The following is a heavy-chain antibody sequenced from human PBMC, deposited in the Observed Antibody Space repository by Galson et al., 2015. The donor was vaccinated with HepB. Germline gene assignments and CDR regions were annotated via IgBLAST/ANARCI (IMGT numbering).Heavy chain of an antibody. V-gene: IGHV3-30-3*01. D-gene: IGHD2-2*01. Sequence: SLRLSCAASGFTFSSYAMHWVRQAPGKGLEWVAVISYDRSNKYYADSVKGRFTISRDNSKNTLYLQMNSLRAEDTAVYYCARDLRVPAAPPGDYWGQGTLVTVSS. CDR2: ISYDRSNK. CDR3: ARDLRVPAAPPGDY. J-gene: IGHJ4*02. CDR1: GFTFSSYA.